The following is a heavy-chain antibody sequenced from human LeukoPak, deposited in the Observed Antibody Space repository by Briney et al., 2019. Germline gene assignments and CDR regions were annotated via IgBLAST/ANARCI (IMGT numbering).Heavy chain of an antibody. D-gene: IGHD6-19*01. CDR1: GGSISSSSYY. J-gene: IGHJ4*02. CDR2: IYYSGST. V-gene: IGHV4-39*01. Sequence: SETLSLTCTVSGGSISSSSYYWGWIRQPPGKGPEWIGSIYYSGSTYYNPSLRSRVTISVDTSKNQFSLKLSSVTAADTAVYYCARLLPVAGLDYWGQGTLVTVSS. CDR3: ARLLPVAGLDY.